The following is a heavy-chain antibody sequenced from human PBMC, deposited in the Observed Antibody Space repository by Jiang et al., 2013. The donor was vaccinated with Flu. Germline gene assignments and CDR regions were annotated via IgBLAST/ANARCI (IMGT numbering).Heavy chain of an antibody. Sequence: GGYVPGPRIRQHPGRAWSGLDTSITWEHLLQPSLKSRFTISRDTSKNQFSLKLSSVTAADTAVYYCARGGTDYGDSFFDYWGQGNLVTVSS. V-gene: IGHV4-31*02. J-gene: IGHJ4*02. D-gene: IGHD4-17*01. CDR3: ARGGTDYGDSFFDY. CDR2: SITWEH. CDR1: GGYVP.